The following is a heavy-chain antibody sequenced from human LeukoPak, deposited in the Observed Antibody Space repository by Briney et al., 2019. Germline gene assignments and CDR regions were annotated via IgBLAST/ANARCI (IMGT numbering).Heavy chain of an antibody. CDR1: GGSISNYC. CDR3: ARVRYCSTNRCYDREFDN. V-gene: IGHV4-59*01. Sequence: SETLSLTCTVSGGSISNYCWSWIRQPPGKGLEWIGYIYYSGNTNYNPSLKSRVTISVDTSKNQFSLKLNSVTAADTAVYYCARVRYCSTNRCYDREFDNWGQGTLVTVSS. CDR2: IYYSGNT. J-gene: IGHJ4*02. D-gene: IGHD2-2*01.